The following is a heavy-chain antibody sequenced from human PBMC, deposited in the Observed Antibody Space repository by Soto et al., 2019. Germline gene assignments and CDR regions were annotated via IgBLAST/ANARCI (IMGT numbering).Heavy chain of an antibody. Sequence: QVQLVQSGAEVKKPGASVKVSCKASGYTFTGYYMHWVRQAPGQGLEWMGWINPNSGGTNYAQKFQGRVTMTRDTSISTAYMEVSRLRSDDTAVYYCARLRCSGGSCYSRDYYYGMDVWGQGTTVTVSS. CDR2: INPNSGGT. J-gene: IGHJ6*02. CDR1: GYTFTGYY. V-gene: IGHV1-2*02. CDR3: ARLRCSGGSCYSRDYYYGMDV. D-gene: IGHD2-15*01.